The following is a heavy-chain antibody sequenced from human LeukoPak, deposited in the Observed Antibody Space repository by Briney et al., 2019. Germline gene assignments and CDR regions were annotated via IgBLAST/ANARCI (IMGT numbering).Heavy chain of an antibody. J-gene: IGHJ4*02. CDR3: AKGDIVATSLFDH. V-gene: IGHV3-23*01. D-gene: IGHD5-12*01. CDR1: GFTFTSSA. CDR2: IRGIGGTT. Sequence: GGSLRLSCGASGFTFTSSAMSWVRQAPGKGLEWVSGIRGIGGTTYYADSVKGRFTISRDKSKNTLYLQMNTLRVDDTAVYFCAKGDIVATSLFDHWGQGTPVTVSS.